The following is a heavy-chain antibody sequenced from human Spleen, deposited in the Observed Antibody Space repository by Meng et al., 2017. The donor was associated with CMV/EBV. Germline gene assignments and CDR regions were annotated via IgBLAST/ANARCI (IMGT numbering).Heavy chain of an antibody. D-gene: IGHD6-13*01. J-gene: IGHJ4*02. Sequence: GGSLRLSCAASGFTFSSYNMNWVRQAPGKGLEWVSSISSSSSYIYYADSVKGRFTISRDNAKNSLHLQMNSLRAEDTAVYYCANSGLAGGMRWGQGTLVTVSS. CDR1: GFTFSSYN. V-gene: IGHV3-21*01. CDR3: ANSGLAGGMR. CDR2: ISSSSSYI.